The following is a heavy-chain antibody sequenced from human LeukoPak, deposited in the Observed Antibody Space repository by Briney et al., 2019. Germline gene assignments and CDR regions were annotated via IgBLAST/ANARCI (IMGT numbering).Heavy chain of an antibody. Sequence: SETLSLTCTASGGSIGSYYWTWIRQPPGKGLEWIGYVYDSGSTNYNPSLQSRVTISVDTSKSQFSLKLTSVTAADTAVYYCARRGGRGSSYWFDPWGQGTLVTVSS. CDR1: GGSIGSYY. CDR2: VYDSGST. V-gene: IGHV4-59*08. D-gene: IGHD3-10*01. CDR3: ARRGGRGSSYWFDP. J-gene: IGHJ5*02.